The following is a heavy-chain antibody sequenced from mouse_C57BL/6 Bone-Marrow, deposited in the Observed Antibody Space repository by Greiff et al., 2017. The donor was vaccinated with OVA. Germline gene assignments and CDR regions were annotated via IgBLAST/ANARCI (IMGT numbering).Heavy chain of an antibody. V-gene: IGHV1-26*01. Sequence: VQLQQSGPELVKPGASVKISCKASGYTFTDYYMNWVKQSHGKSLEWIGDINPNNGGTSYNQKFKGKATLTVDKSSSTAYMERRSLTSEDSAVYYCARYPIGDYWGQGTTLTVSS. CDR3: ARYPIGDY. CDR1: GYTFTDYY. CDR2: INPNNGGT. J-gene: IGHJ2*01.